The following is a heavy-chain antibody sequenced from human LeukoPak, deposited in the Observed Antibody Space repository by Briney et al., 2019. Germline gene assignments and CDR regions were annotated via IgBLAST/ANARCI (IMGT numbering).Heavy chain of an antibody. D-gene: IGHD6-19*01. Sequence: GGSLRLSCAASGFTFSSFAMSWVRQAPGQGLEWVSAISDNSGNTYYADSVRGRFTISRDNSENTLYLQMNSLRAEDTALYYCSNGRTSSGTLQHDYWGQGTLVTVSS. V-gene: IGHV3-23*01. J-gene: IGHJ4*02. CDR3: SNGRTSSGTLQHDY. CDR1: GFTFSSFA. CDR2: ISDNSGNT.